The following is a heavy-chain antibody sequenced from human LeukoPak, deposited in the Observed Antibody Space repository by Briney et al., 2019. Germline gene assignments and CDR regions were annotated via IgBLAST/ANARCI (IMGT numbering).Heavy chain of an antibody. CDR3: ARASPTLTPYQLPHLYGMDV. Sequence: ASVKVSCKASGGTFSSYAISWVRQAPGQGLEWMGGIIPIFGTANYAQKFQGRVTITADESTSTAYMELSSLRSEDTAVYYCARASPTLTPYQLPHLYGMDVWGQGTTVTVSS. CDR1: GGTFSSYA. D-gene: IGHD2-2*01. J-gene: IGHJ6*02. CDR2: IIPIFGTA. V-gene: IGHV1-69*13.